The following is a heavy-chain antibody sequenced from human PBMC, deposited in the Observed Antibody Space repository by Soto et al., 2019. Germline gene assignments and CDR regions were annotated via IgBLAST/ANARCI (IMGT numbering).Heavy chain of an antibody. D-gene: IGHD6-13*01. CDR3: AKTSSLFDY. J-gene: IGHJ4*02. CDR1: GFTFSNYA. Sequence: EVQLLESGGGLVQPGGSLRLSCAASGFTFSNYAMSWVRQAPGKGLEWVSSISKSGGGTYYADSVKGRFTISRDNSKNTLYLQMNSLKAEDTAVYSCAKTSSLFDYWCQGTLVTVSS. CDR2: ISKSGGGT. V-gene: IGHV3-23*01.